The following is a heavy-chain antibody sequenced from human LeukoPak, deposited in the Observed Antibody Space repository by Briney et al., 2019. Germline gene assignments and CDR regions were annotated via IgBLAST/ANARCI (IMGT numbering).Heavy chain of an antibody. CDR1: GGSVSSGISY. D-gene: IGHD4-23*01. CDR3: ASGYGGDPFDY. Sequence: SETLSLTCSVSGGSVSSGISYWSWIRQPPGEGLEWIAYISDSGGSNYSPSLKSRVTISVDTSKNQISLKLSSVTAADTAVYYCASGYGGDPFDYWGQGTLVTVSS. CDR2: ISDSGGS. V-gene: IGHV4-61*01. J-gene: IGHJ4*02.